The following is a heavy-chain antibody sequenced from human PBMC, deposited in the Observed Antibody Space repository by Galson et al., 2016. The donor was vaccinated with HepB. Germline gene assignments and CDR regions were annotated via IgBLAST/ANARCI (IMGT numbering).Heavy chain of an antibody. V-gene: IGHV3-53*01. CDR2: IYFDGRT. CDR3: AAAADANDIDY. J-gene: IGHJ4*02. Sequence: SLRLSCAASGFAISNNHMSWVRQAPGKGLDWVSIIYFDGRTFHADSVKGRFTISRDISKNTVYLQMSSLIAEDTAVYYCAAAADANDIDYCGQGTQVTVSS. D-gene: IGHD6-13*01. CDR1: GFAISNNH.